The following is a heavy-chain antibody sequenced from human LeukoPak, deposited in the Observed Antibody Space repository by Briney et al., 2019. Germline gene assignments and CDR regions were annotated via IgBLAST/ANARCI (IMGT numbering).Heavy chain of an antibody. CDR2: INPSGGST. D-gene: IGHD6-19*01. Sequence: ASVKVSCKASGYTFTDYYMHWVRQAPGQGLEWMGIINPSGGSTSYAQKFQGRVTMTRDMSTSTVYMELSSLRSEDTAVYYCAKAVAGTGDAFDIWGQGTMVTVSS. CDR3: AKAVAGTGDAFDI. V-gene: IGHV1-46*01. CDR1: GYTFTDYY. J-gene: IGHJ3*02.